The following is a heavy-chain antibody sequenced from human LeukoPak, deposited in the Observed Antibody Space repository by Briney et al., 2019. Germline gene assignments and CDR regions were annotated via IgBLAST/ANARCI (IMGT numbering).Heavy chain of an antibody. CDR3: AGAYCGGDCYSGRAFDI. V-gene: IGHV4-39*07. Sequence: SETLSLTCTVSGGSISSSTYFWGWIRQPPGNGLEWIGEVYHSGSTNYYPSLKSRVTISIEESKNQFSLKMSSVTAADTAVYYCAGAYCGGDCYSGRAFDIWGQGTMVTVSS. CDR2: VYHSGST. CDR1: GGSISSSTYF. D-gene: IGHD2-21*02. J-gene: IGHJ3*02.